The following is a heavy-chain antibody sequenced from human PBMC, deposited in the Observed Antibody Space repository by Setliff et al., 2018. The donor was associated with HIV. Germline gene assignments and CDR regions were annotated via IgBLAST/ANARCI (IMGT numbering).Heavy chain of an antibody. D-gene: IGHD3-3*01. V-gene: IGHV4-59*02. CDR2: IHHTGST. CDR1: DDSVSTFY. CDR3: APGEGVASTYYHD. J-gene: IGHJ4*01. Sequence: SETLSLTCTVSDDSVSTFYWNWIRQPPGKGLEWIGFIHHTGSTVSNPPLKSRVTILMDLSRNQLSLHLASVTTADTAVYFCAPGEGVASTYYHDWGQGTQVTAPQ.